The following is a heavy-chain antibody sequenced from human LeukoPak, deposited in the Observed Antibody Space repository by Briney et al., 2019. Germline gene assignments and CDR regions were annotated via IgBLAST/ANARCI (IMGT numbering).Heavy chain of an antibody. CDR3: ARAAPHYYFDY. V-gene: IGHV1-69*05. J-gene: IGHJ4*02. CDR2: IIPIFGTA. Sequence: ASVKVSCKASGGTFSSYAISWVRQAPGQGLEWMGRIIPIFGTANYAQKFQGRVMITTDESTSTAYMELSSLRSEDTAVYYCARAAPHYYFDYWGQGTLVTVSS. CDR1: GGTFSSYA.